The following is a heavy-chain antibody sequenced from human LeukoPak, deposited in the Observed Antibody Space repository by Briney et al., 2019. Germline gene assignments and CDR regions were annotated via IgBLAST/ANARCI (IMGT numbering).Heavy chain of an antibody. CDR2: IYYDGST. CDR1: GGGISNHY. CDR3: ARSSRDPDRAFDI. D-gene: IGHD5-24*01. Sequence: SETLSLTCTVSGGGISNHYWSWIRQPPGKGLEWIVYIYYDGSTDYSPSLRSRVTISLDTSKNQFSLRLSSVTAADTAVYYCARSSRDPDRAFDIWGQGTMVTVS. V-gene: IGHV4-59*11. J-gene: IGHJ3*02.